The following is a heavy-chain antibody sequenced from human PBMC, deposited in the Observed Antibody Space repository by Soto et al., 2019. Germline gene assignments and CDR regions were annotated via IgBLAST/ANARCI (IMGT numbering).Heavy chain of an antibody. CDR1: GFTFSSYG. CDR3: AKEGGLSGSYYISSSYYFDY. CDR2: ISYDGSNT. Sequence: RGSLRLSCVASGFTFSSYGMHWVRQAPGKGLEWVAIISYDGSNTYYADSVKGRFTISRDNSKNTLYLQMNSLRAEDTSVYYCAKEGGLSGSYYISSSYYFDYWGQGTLVTVSS. J-gene: IGHJ4*02. D-gene: IGHD1-26*01. V-gene: IGHV3-30*18.